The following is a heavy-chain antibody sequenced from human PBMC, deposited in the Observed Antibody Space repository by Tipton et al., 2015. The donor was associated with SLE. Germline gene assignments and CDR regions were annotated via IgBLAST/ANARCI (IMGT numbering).Heavy chain of an antibody. D-gene: IGHD5-12*01. CDR3: ARGGVGGYDYFDY. J-gene: IGHJ4*02. CDR1: GGSMSYHY. CDR2: IYDSKST. V-gene: IGHV4-31*03. Sequence: TLSLTCSVSGGSMSYHYWSWNRQHPGKGLEWIGYIYDSKSTYYNPSLKSRLTMSADTSKNQFSLKLSSVTAADTAVYFCARGGVGGYDYFDYWGQGTLVTVSS.